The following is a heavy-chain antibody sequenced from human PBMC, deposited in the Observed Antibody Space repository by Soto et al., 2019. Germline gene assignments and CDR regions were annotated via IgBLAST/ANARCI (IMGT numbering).Heavy chain of an antibody. CDR1: GGSISSGDYY. CDR3: ARGVRLIDY. Sequence: PSETRSLTCTVAGGSISSGDYYWSWIRQPPGKGLEWIGYIYYSGSTYYNPSLKSRVTISVDTSKNQFSLKLSSVTAADTAVYYCARGVRLIDYWGQGTLVTVSS. J-gene: IGHJ4*02. D-gene: IGHD2-8*01. CDR2: IYYSGST. V-gene: IGHV4-30-4*01.